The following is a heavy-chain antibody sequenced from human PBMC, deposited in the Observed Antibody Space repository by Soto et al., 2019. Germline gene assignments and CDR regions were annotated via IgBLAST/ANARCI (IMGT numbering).Heavy chain of an antibody. V-gene: IGHV4-30-2*01. J-gene: IGHJ4*02. CDR2: IYHSGNT. CDR1: GGSVSSGDYS. Sequence: QVQLQESGSGLMKPSQTLSLTCAVSGGSVSSGDYSWSWIRQPPGKGLEWIGYIYHSGNTVYNPSLQSRVTISMDRSKNQFSLKLTSVTAADTAVYYCACDYGSWRYRFDFWGQGFLVTVSS. CDR3: ACDYGSWRYRFDF. D-gene: IGHD3-10*01.